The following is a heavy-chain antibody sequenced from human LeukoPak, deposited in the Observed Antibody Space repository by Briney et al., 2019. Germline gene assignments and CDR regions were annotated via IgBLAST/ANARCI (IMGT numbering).Heavy chain of an antibody. CDR1: GFTFSSYA. D-gene: IGHD2-2*01. CDR2: ISGSGDTT. V-gene: IGHV3-23*01. J-gene: IGHJ4*02. CDR3: ARTPQKYCSSTTCYPDY. Sequence: PGGSLRLSCAASGFTFSSYAMSWVRLAPGKGLEWVSTISGSGDTTYYADSERGRFTISRDNSNNTLYLQMNSLRAENTALYYCARTPQKYCSSTTCYPDYWGQGTLVTVSS.